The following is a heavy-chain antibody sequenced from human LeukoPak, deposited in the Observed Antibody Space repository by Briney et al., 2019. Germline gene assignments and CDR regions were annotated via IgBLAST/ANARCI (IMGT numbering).Heavy chain of an antibody. CDR3: ARDSTGYYGSGSYLLSG. V-gene: IGHV3-48*01. CDR2: ISSSSSTI. J-gene: IGHJ4*02. D-gene: IGHD3-10*01. Sequence: GGSVRLSCAASGFTFSSYSMNWVRQAPGKGREWVSYISSSSSTIYYADSVKGRFTITRDNAKNSVYLQMNSLRAEDTAVYYCARDSTGYYGSGSYLLSGWGQGTLVTVSS. CDR1: GFTFSSYS.